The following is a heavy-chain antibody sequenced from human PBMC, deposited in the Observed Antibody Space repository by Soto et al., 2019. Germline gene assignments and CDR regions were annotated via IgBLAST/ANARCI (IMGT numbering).Heavy chain of an antibody. V-gene: IGHV4-59*08. CDR2: IYYSGSA. D-gene: IGHD4-17*01. CDR3: ARHDGTTVTTFDY. CDR1: GASVSSYD. Sequence: ASETLSLTCTVSGASVSSYDWSWIRQPPGKGLEWIGSIYYSGSASYNPSLKSRVTISVDTSKNQFSLKLSSVTAADTAVYYCARHDGTTVTTFDYWGQGTLVTVSS. J-gene: IGHJ4*02.